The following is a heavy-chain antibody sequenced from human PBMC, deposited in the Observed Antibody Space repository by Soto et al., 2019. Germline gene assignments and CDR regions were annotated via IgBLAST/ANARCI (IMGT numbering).Heavy chain of an antibody. J-gene: IGHJ6*02. CDR3: ARGSYYYGSGSYDGYYYGMDV. V-gene: IGHV4-34*01. CDR1: GGSFSGYY. Sequence: SETLSLTCAVYGGSFSGYYWSWIRQPPGKGLEWIGEINHSGSTNYKPSLKSRVTISVDTSKNQFSLKLSSVTAADTAVYYCARGSYYYGSGSYDGYYYGMDVWGQGTTVTVSS. D-gene: IGHD3-10*01. CDR2: INHSGST.